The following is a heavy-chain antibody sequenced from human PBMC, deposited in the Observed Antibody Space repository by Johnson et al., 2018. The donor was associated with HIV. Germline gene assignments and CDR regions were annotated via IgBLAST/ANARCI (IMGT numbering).Heavy chain of an antibody. CDR3: ASSPEYYGSVGVRGAFDI. J-gene: IGHJ3*02. Sequence: VQLVESGGGVVRPGGSLRLSCAASGFMFDDYGMSWVRQVPGKGLEWVSGINWNGESTNYADSVRGRITISRDNAKNSLYLQMNSLRAEGTAVYYCASSPEYYGSVGVRGAFDIWGQGTMVTVSS. D-gene: IGHD3-10*01. V-gene: IGHV3-20*04. CDR2: INWNGEST. CDR1: GFMFDDYG.